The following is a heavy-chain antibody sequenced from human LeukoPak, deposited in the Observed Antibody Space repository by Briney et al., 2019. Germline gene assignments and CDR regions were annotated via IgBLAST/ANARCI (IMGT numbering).Heavy chain of an antibody. Sequence: GGSLRLSCAASGFTFSSYAMCWVRQAPGKGLEWVSSLTGSGGSTYYADSVRGRFIISRDNSRNTLYLQLNSRRADDTALYYCARRKGDCDLTSCTEYWGQGPLVTVSS. J-gene: IGHJ4*02. D-gene: IGHD2-2*01. V-gene: IGHV3-23*01. CDR1: GFTFSSYA. CDR3: ARRKGDCDLTSCTEY. CDR2: LTGSGGST.